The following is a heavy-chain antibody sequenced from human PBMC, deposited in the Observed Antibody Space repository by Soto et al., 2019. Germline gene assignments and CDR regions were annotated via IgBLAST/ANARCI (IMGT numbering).Heavy chain of an antibody. CDR1: GFTFSSYG. Sequence: QVQLVESGGGVVQPGRSLRLSCAASGFTFSSYGMHWVRQAPGKGLEWVAVISYDGSNKYYADSVKGRFTISRDNSKNTLYLQMNSLRAEDTAVYYCAIFSGEDILTGYLWGQGTLVTVSS. J-gene: IGHJ5*02. CDR3: AIFSGEDILTGYL. CDR2: ISYDGSNK. D-gene: IGHD3-9*01. V-gene: IGHV3-30*03.